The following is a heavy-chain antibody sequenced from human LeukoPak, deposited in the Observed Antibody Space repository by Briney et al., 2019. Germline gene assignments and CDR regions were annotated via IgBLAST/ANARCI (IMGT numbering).Heavy chain of an antibody. D-gene: IGHD3-10*01. CDR1: GFTFSNYF. CDR3: ARERQDTIIHSGAFDI. J-gene: IGHJ3*02. Sequence: GGSLRLSCAAPGFTFSNYFMHWVRQAPGKGLEWVADIANDGSHTFYVESVKGRFTISRDNSKNTLYLQMNSLRVEDTAVYFCARERQDTIIHSGAFDIWGQGTMVTVSS. CDR2: IANDGSHT. V-gene: IGHV3-30-3*01.